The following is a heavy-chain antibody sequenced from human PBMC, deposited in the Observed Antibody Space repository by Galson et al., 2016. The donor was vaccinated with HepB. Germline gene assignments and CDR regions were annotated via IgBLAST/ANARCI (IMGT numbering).Heavy chain of an antibody. V-gene: IGHV3-43*01. J-gene: IGHJ4*02. D-gene: IGHD5-18*01. CDR3: VKESQLGSNSYGPRFDY. Sequence: SLRLSCATSGFTFEDYTMHWVRQPPGKGLEWVSLVTWNGSPYYADSVKGRFTISRDNNKNSLYLQMNSLRFEDAAFYYCVKESQLGSNSYGPRFDYWSQGTLVTVSS. CDR1: GFTFEDYT. CDR2: VTWNGSP.